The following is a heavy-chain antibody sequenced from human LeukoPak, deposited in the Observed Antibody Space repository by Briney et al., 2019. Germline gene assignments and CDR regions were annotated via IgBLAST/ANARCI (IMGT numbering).Heavy chain of an antibody. D-gene: IGHD1-1*01. V-gene: IGHV4-38-2*01. CDR2: IYHSGST. Sequence: SETLSLTCAVSGYSISSGYYWGWIRQPPGKGLEWIRSIYHSGSTYYNPSLKSRVTISVDTSKNQFSLKLSSVTAADTAVYYCARERVQLCFLDYWGQGTLVSISS. J-gene: IGHJ4*02. CDR3: ARERVQLCFLDY. CDR1: GYSISSGYY.